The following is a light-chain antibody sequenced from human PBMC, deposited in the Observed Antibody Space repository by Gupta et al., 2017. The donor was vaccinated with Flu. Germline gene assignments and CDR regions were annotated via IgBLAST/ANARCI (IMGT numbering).Light chain of an antibody. CDR1: QSVKSNY. Sequence: EVVLTQSPGTLSLSPGERATLSCSASQSVKSNYLAWYQQRPGQNPRLLIYGASRRANGIPDRFSGSGSGTEFTLTISRLEPGDFAVYYCQQYHLSPRTFGQGTXVEVK. V-gene: IGKV3-20*01. CDR3: QQYHLSPRT. CDR2: GAS. J-gene: IGKJ1*01.